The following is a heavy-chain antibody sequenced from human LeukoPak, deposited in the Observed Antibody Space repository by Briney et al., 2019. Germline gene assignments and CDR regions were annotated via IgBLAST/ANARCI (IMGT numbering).Heavy chain of an antibody. D-gene: IGHD3-22*01. CDR3: ARDSGYYGLAFDY. V-gene: IGHV3-30*04. J-gene: IGHJ4*02. CDR1: GFTFSSYV. Sequence: GGSLRLSCAASGFTFSSYVMHWVRQAPGKGLEWGAIISYDGSNEYYADSVKGRFTISRDNSKNTLYLQMNSQRAADTAVYYCARDSGYYGLAFDYWGQGTLVTVSS. CDR2: ISYDGSNE.